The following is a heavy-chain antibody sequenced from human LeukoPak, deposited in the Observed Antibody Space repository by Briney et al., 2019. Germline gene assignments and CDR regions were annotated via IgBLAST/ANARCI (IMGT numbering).Heavy chain of an antibody. Sequence: GGSLRLSCAASGFTFSDYKFTWVRQAPGEGLEWVSYIDYTSTTMYYADSVRGRFTISRDNAKNSLYLQMNSLRAEDTAVYYCASQGILSGMDVWGQGTTVTVSS. J-gene: IGHJ6*02. V-gene: IGHV3-48*04. D-gene: IGHD2/OR15-2a*01. CDR2: IDYTSTTM. CDR3: ASQGILSGMDV. CDR1: GFTFSDYK.